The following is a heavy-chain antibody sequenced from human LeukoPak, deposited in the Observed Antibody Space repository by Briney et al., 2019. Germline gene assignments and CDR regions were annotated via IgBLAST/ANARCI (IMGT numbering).Heavy chain of an antibody. V-gene: IGHV3-30*04. D-gene: IGHD3-10*01. J-gene: IGHJ5*02. CDR1: GFTFSSYA. CDR2: ISYDGSNK. CDR3: ARDRITMVRGVGNWFDP. Sequence: GGSLRLSCAASGFTFSSYAMHWVRQAPGKGLEWVAVISYDGSNKYYADSVKGRFTISRDNSKNPLYLQMNSLRAEDTAVYYCARDRITMVRGVGNWFDPWGQGTLVTVSS.